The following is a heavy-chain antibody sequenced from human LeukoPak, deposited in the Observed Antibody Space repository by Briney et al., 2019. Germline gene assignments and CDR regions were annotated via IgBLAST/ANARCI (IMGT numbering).Heavy chain of an antibody. Sequence: GASVKVSCKASGYTFTSYYMHWVRQAPGQGLEWMGGIIPIFGTANYAQKFQGRVTITADESTSTAYMELSSLRSEDTAVYYCARGYYDILTGYSPYYYYYMDVWGKGTTVTVSS. V-gene: IGHV1-69*13. CDR1: GYTFTSYY. J-gene: IGHJ6*03. D-gene: IGHD3-9*01. CDR3: ARGYYDILTGYSPYYYYYMDV. CDR2: IIPIFGTA.